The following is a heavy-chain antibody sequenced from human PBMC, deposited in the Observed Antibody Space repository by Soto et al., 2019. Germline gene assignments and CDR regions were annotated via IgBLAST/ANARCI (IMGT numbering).Heavy chain of an antibody. D-gene: IGHD2-15*01. CDR2: ISSSSSYI. CDR1: GFTFSSYS. J-gene: IGHJ3*02. CDR3: ARAPSDIVVVVAANAFDI. V-gene: IGHV3-21*01. Sequence: PGGSLRLSCAASGFTFSSYSMNWVRQAPGKGLEWVSSISSSSSYIYYADSVKGRFTISRDNAKNSLYLQMNSLRAEDTAVYYCARAPSDIVVVVAANAFDIWGQGTMVTVSS.